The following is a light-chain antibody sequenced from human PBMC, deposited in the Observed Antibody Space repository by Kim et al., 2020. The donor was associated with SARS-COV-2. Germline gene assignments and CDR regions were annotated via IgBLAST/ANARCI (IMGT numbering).Light chain of an antibody. CDR2: GTS. Sequence: SASVRDRVTITCRASQSISHYLHWYQQTPGEAPKLLIYGTSSLQSGVPSRFSGSASGTDFTLTISSLQPEDFAPYYCQQTYITPYTFGQGTKLEI. CDR1: QSISHY. J-gene: IGKJ2*01. V-gene: IGKV1-39*01. CDR3: QQTYITPYT.